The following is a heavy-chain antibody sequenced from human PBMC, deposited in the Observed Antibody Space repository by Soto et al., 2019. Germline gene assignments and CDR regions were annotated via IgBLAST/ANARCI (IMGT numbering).Heavy chain of an antibody. V-gene: IGHV1-3*01. Sequence: ASVKVSCKASGYTFTSYAMHWVRQAPGQRLEWMGWINAGNGNTKYSQKFQGRVTITRDTSASTAYMELSSLRSEDTAVYYCARDPVIGDYSNYDFKDYYYYYMDVWGKGTTVTVSS. D-gene: IGHD4-4*01. J-gene: IGHJ6*03. CDR1: GYTFTSYA. CDR2: INAGNGNT. CDR3: ARDPVIGDYSNYDFKDYYYYYMDV.